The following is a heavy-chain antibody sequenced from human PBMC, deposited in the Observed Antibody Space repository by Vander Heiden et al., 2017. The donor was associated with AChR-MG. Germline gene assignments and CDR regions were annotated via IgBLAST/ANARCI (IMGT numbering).Heavy chain of an antibody. J-gene: IGHJ3*02. CDR3: ARDSKAIAARLGGSDAFDI. V-gene: IGHV1-69*01. Sequence: QVQLVQSGAEVKKPWSSVNVSCKASGGTFSSYAIGWVRQAPGQGLEWMGGIIPTFGTANYAQKFQGRVTITADESTGTAYMELSSLRSEETAVYYCARDSKAIAARLGGSDAFDIWGQGTMVTVSS. D-gene: IGHD6-6*01. CDR1: GGTFSSYA. CDR2: IIPTFGTA.